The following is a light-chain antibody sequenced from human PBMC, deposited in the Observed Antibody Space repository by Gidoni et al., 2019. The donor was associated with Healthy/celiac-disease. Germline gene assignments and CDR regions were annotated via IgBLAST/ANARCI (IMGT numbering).Light chain of an antibody. V-gene: IGLV2-14*01. CDR1: SSDVGVYNY. CDR3: SSYTSSSTLV. Sequence: QSALTQPASVSGSPGQSITISCTGTSSDVGVYNYVSWYQQHPGKAPKLSIYEVSNRPSGVSNRFSGSKSGNTASLTISGLQAEDEADYYCSSYTSSSTLVFGGGTKLTVL. CDR2: EVS. J-gene: IGLJ2*01.